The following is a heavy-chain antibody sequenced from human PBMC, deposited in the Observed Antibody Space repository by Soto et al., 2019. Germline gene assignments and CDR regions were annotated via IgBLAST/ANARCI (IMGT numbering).Heavy chain of an antibody. D-gene: IGHD4-17*01. J-gene: IGHJ2*01. CDR1: GGTFSSYT. V-gene: IGHV1-69*02. CDR3: ARATYGDSGYFDL. Sequence: QVQLVQSGAEVKKPGSSVKVSCKASGGTFSSYTISWVRQAPGQGLEWMGRIIPILGIANYAQKFQGRVTIPADKSTSTAYMELSSLRSEDTAVYYCARATYGDSGYFDLWGRGTLVTVSS. CDR2: IIPILGIA.